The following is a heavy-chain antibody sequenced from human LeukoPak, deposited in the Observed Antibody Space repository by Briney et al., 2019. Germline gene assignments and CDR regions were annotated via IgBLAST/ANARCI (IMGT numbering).Heavy chain of an antibody. CDR2: ISGSGGST. CDR3: ANRGYSGYPFDY. D-gene: IGHD5-12*01. J-gene: IGHJ4*02. V-gene: IGHV3-23*01. CDR1: GFTLSSYA. Sequence: GGSLRLSCAASGFTLSSYAMSWVRQAPGKGLEWVSAISGSGGSTYYADSVKGRFTISRDNSKNTLYLQMNSLRAEDTAVYYCANRGYSGYPFDYWGQGTLVTVSS.